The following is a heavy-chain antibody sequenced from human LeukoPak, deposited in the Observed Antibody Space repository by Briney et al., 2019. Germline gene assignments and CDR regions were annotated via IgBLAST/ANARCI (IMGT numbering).Heavy chain of an antibody. CDR2: FDPEDGET. CDR3: AREVVVPAAYYFDY. D-gene: IGHD2-2*01. J-gene: IGHJ4*02. V-gene: IGHV1-24*01. Sequence: ASVKVSCKVSGYTLTELSMHWVRQAPGKGLEWMGGFDPEDGETIYAQKFQGRVTITADESTSTAYMELSSLRSEDTAVYYCAREVVVPAAYYFDYWGQGTLVTVSS. CDR1: GYTLTELS.